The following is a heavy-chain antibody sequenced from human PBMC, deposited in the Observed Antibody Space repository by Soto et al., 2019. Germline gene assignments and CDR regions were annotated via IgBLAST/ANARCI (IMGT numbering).Heavy chain of an antibody. CDR3: AREGWELSHHNYFDY. V-gene: IGHV3-23*01. Sequence: PGGSLRLSCAASGFSFSNYAMTWVRQTPGKGLEWVSTISSSGSSTYYADSVKGRFTISRDNAKNSLYLQMNSLRDEDTAVYYCAREGWELSHHNYFDYWGQGTLVTVSS. D-gene: IGHD1-26*01. CDR1: GFSFSNYA. CDR2: ISSSGSST. J-gene: IGHJ4*02.